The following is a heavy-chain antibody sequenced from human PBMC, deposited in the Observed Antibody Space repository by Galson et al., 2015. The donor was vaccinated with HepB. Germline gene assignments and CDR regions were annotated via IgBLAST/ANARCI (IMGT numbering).Heavy chain of an antibody. CDR2: ISGYNGNT. V-gene: IGHV1-18*04. CDR3: ARVSGTTVTTSNAFDI. D-gene: IGHD4-17*01. Sequence: SVKVSCKASGYTFSNYGISWVRQAPGQGLEWMGWISGYNGNTQYAQRLRGRVTMTTDTSTSTAYMELRSLTSDDTAVFYCARVSGTTVTTSNAFDIWGQGTMVTVSS. CDR1: GYTFSNYG. J-gene: IGHJ3*02.